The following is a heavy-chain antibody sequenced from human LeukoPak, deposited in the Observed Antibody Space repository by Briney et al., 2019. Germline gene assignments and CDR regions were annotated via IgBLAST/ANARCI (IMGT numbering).Heavy chain of an antibody. CDR1: GFTFSSYG. CDR2: ISGSGGST. V-gene: IGHV3-23*01. Sequence: GGFLRLSCAASGFTFSSYGMSWVRQAPGKGLEWVSAISGSGGSTYYADSVKGRFTISRDNSKNTLYLQMNSLRAEDTAVYYCAKVGLLWFGELDYFDYWGQGTLVTVSS. CDR3: AKVGLLWFGELDYFDY. D-gene: IGHD3-10*01. J-gene: IGHJ4*02.